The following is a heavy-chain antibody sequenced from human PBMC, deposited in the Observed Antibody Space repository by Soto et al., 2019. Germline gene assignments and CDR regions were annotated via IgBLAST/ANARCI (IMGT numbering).Heavy chain of an antibody. CDR1: GVSISSGGYY. CDR2: IYYSWST. V-gene: IGHV4-31*03. D-gene: IGHD3-22*01. CDR3: ARVLYDRSGYSGVFAFDI. J-gene: IGHJ3*02. Sequence: TLSLTCPVSGVSISSGGYYWSWIRQHPGKGLEWIGYIYYSWSTYYNPSLKSRVTISVDTSKNQFSLKLSSVTAADTAVYYCARVLYDRSGYSGVFAFDIWGQGTMVTV.